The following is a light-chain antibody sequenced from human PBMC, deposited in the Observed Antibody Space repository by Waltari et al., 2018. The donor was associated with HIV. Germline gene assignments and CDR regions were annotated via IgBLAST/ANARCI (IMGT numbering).Light chain of an antibody. CDR3: QSYDSSLSGVAV. V-gene: IGLV1-40*01. CDR1: SSNIGAGYD. J-gene: IGLJ7*01. CDR2: GTN. Sequence: QSVLTQPPSVSGAPGQRVTISCTGSSSNIGAGYDAHWYQQLPGTAPKLHIDGTNDRPSGVPDRFSGSNAGHSAALAITGLQAEDEAEYDCQSYDSSLSGVAVFGRGTQLTVL.